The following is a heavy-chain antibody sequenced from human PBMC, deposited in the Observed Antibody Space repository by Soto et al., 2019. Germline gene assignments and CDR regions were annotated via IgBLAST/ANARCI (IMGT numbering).Heavy chain of an antibody. D-gene: IGHD6-13*01. CDR1: GFSFSNYA. Sequence: LRLSCVASGFSFSNYAMTWVRQAPGKGLEWVSVISGSDGRTYYADSVKGRFTISRDNSKNTLYLQMNSLRAEDTAVYYCAKNRERDAWYEEYWGQGTLVTVSS. V-gene: IGHV3-23*01. J-gene: IGHJ4*02. CDR2: ISGSDGRT. CDR3: AKNRERDAWYEEY.